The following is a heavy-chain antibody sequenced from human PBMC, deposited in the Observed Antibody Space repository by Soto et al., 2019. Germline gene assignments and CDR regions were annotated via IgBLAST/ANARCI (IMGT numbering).Heavy chain of an antibody. CDR1: GFTFSSYS. Sequence: PGGSLRLSCAASGFTFSSYSMNWVRQAPGKGLEWVSSISSSSSYIYYADSVKGRFTISRDNAKNSLYLQMNSLRAEDTAVYYCASIVEMATISPAFDYWGQGTLVTVSS. D-gene: IGHD5-12*01. V-gene: IGHV3-21*01. CDR2: ISSSSSYI. J-gene: IGHJ4*02. CDR3: ASIVEMATISPAFDY.